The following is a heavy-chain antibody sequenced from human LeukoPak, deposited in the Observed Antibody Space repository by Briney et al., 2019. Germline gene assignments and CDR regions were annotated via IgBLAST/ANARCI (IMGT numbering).Heavy chain of an antibody. V-gene: IGHV4-59*08. CDR3: ARHTLYNYYYMDV. CDR2: IYYSGST. J-gene: IGHJ6*03. CDR1: GGSISSYY. Sequence: PSETLSLTCTVSGGSISSYYWSWIRQPPGKGLEWIWYIYYSGSTNYNPSLKSRVTISVDTSKNQFSLKLSSVTAADTAVYYCARHTLYNYYYMDVWGKGTTVTVSS.